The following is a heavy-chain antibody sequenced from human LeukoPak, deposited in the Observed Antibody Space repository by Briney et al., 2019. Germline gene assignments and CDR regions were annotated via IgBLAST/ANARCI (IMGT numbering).Heavy chain of an antibody. V-gene: IGHV4-34*01. CDR2: INHSGST. Sequence: SETLSLTCAVYGGSFSGYYWSWIRQPPGKGLEWIGEINHSGSTNYNPSLKSRVTISVDTSKNQFSLKLSSVTAADTAVYYCARVFYGDYFIDYWGQGALVTVSS. CDR3: ARVFYGDYFIDY. D-gene: IGHD4-17*01. J-gene: IGHJ4*02. CDR1: GGSFSGYY.